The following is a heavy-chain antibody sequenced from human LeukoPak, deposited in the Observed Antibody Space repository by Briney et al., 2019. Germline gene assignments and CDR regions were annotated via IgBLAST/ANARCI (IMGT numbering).Heavy chain of an antibody. CDR3: ARGSVPYYYDSSGYYDAFDI. CDR2: IYTSGST. CDR1: GGSIRSYY. Sequence: SETLSLTCTVSGGSIRSYYWSWIRQPAGKGLEWIGRIYTSGSTNYNPSLKSRVTMSVDTPKNQFSLKLSSVTAADTAVYYCARGSVPYYYDSSGYYDAFDIWGQGTMVTVSS. D-gene: IGHD3-22*01. J-gene: IGHJ3*02. V-gene: IGHV4-4*07.